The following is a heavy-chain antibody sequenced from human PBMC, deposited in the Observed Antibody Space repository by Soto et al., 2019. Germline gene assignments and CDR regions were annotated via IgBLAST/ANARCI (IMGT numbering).Heavy chain of an antibody. V-gene: IGHV3-64D*08. Sequence: GGSLRLSCSASGFTFSSYAMHWVRQAPGKGLEYVSAISSNGGSTYYADSVKGRFTISRDNSKNTLYLQMSSLRAEDTAVYYCVKEYSSSDADDAFDIWGQGTMVTVSS. CDR2: ISSNGGST. D-gene: IGHD6-6*01. J-gene: IGHJ3*02. CDR3: VKEYSSSDADDAFDI. CDR1: GFTFSSYA.